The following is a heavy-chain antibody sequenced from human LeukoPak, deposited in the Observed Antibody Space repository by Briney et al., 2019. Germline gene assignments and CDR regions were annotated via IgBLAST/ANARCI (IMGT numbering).Heavy chain of an antibody. V-gene: IGHV3-49*04. D-gene: IGHD2-8*01. CDR3: TRFGGYAYMDV. CDR1: GFTFGDYV. J-gene: IGHJ6*03. Sequence: GGSLRLSCTTSGFTFGDYVMSWVRQAPGKGLEWVGLIRAKAYGGTTDYAASVKGRFTISRDDSKSIAYLQMNSLKTEDTAVYYCTRFGGYAYMDVWGKGTTVTISS. CDR2: IRAKAYGGTT.